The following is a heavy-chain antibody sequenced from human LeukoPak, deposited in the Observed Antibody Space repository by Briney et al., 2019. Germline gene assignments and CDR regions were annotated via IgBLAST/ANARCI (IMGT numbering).Heavy chain of an antibody. D-gene: IGHD3-10*01. CDR3: ARVVKPPDITMVRGVTPSNWFDP. CDR1: GGTFSSYA. Sequence: SVKVSCKASGGTFSSYAISWVRQAPGQGLEWMGGIIPIFGTANYAQKFQGRVTITADKSTSTAYMELSSLRSEDTAVYYCARVVKPPDITMVRGVTPSNWFDPWGQGTLVTVSS. CDR2: IIPIFGTA. J-gene: IGHJ5*02. V-gene: IGHV1-69*06.